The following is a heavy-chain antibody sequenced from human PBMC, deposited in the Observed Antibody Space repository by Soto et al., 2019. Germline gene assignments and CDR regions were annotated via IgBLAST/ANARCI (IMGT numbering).Heavy chain of an antibody. CDR2: ISYDGSNK. CDR3: ARGSKTYYDFWSGYYRNWFDP. J-gene: IGHJ5*02. Sequence: LRLSCAASGFTFSSYAMHWVRQAPGKGLEWVAVISYDGSNKYYADSVKGRFTISRDNSKNTLYLQMNSLRAEDTAVYYCARGSKTYYDFWSGYYRNWFDPWGQGTLVAVSS. CDR1: GFTFSSYA. D-gene: IGHD3-3*01. V-gene: IGHV3-30-3*01.